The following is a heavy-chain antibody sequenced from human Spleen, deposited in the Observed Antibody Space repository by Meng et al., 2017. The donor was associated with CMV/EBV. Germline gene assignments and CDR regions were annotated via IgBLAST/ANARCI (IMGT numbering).Heavy chain of an antibody. CDR3: AREIGYSSSWYGVFDY. V-gene: IGHV3-53*01. Sequence: GGSLRLSCAASGFTVTTYYMSWVRQAPGKGLEWVSVIYSGGTTYYAASVKGRFTISRDNSKNTVYLQMNSLRAEDTAVYYCAREIGYSSSWYGVFDYWGQGTLVTVSS. J-gene: IGHJ4*02. CDR2: IYSGGTT. CDR1: GFTVTTYY. D-gene: IGHD6-13*01.